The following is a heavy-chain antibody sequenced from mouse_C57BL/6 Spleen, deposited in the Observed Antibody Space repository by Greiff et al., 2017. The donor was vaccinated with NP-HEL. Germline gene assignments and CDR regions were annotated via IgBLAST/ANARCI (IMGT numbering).Heavy chain of an antibody. CDR3: ARGYYGRNAMDY. J-gene: IGHJ4*01. CDR1: GYTFTSYW. V-gene: IGHV1-55*01. D-gene: IGHD1-1*01. Sequence: VQLQQPGAELVKPGASVKMSCKASGYTFTSYWITWVKQRPGQGLEWIGDIYPGSGSTNYNEKFKSKATLTVDTSSSTAYMQLSSLTSEDSAVYYCARGYYGRNAMDYWGQGTSVTVSS. CDR2: IYPGSGST.